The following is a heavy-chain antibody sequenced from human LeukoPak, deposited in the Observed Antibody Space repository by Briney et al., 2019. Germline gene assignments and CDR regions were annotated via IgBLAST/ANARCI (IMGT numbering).Heavy chain of an antibody. CDR1: GFTFSSYS. D-gene: IGHD1-14*01. Sequence: GGSLRLSCAASGFTFSSYSMNWVRQAPGKGLEWVSSISSSSSYIYYADSVKGRFTISRDSAKNSLYLQMNSLRAEDTAVYYCARAGGDYFDYWGQGTLVTVSS. J-gene: IGHJ4*02. CDR2: ISSSSSYI. V-gene: IGHV3-21*01. CDR3: ARAGGDYFDY.